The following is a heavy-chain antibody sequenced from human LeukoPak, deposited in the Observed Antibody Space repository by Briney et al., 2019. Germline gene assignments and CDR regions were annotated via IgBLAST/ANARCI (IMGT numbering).Heavy chain of an antibody. J-gene: IGHJ4*02. D-gene: IGHD3-3*01. CDR2: INSSSSYI. CDR1: GFTFSSYS. Sequence: GGSLRLSCAASGFTFSSYSMNWVRQAPGKGLEWVSSINSSSSYIYYADSVKGRFTISRDNAKNSLYLQMNSLRAEDTAVYYCARDLGYYDFWSGYYGLFDYWGQGTLVTVSS. CDR3: ARDLGYYDFWSGYYGLFDY. V-gene: IGHV3-21*01.